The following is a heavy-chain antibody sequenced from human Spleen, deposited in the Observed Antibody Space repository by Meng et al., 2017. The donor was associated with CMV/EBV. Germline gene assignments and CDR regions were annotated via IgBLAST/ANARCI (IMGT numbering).Heavy chain of an antibody. V-gene: IGHV4-39*07. CDR1: GGSSSSSSYY. Sequence: QLQLQASGPGLVKPSATLSLTCTVSGGSSSSSSYYWGWIRQPPGKGLEWIGSIYYSGSTYYNPSLKSRVTISVDTSKNQFSLKLSSVTAADTAVYYCMGATKGNWFDPWGQGTLVTVSS. D-gene: IGHD1-26*01. CDR2: IYYSGST. J-gene: IGHJ5*02. CDR3: MGATKGNWFDP.